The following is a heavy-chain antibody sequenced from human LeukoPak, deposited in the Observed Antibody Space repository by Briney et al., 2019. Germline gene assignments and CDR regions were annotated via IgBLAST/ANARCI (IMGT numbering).Heavy chain of an antibody. Sequence: GRSLRLSCAASGFTFSDYYMSWIRQAPGKGLEWVSYISSSDNTIYYADSVKGRFTISRDNAKNSLYLQMNSLRVEDTAVYYCARVSSSSLFDYWGQGTLVTVSS. CDR3: ARVSSSSLFDY. D-gene: IGHD6-13*01. V-gene: IGHV3-11*04. J-gene: IGHJ4*02. CDR2: ISSSDNTI. CDR1: GFTFSDYY.